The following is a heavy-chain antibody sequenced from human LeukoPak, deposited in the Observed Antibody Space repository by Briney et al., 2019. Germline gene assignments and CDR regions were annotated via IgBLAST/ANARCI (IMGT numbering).Heavy chain of an antibody. CDR3: ARSANYYGSPIIRPGADY. D-gene: IGHD3-10*01. CDR2: ISAYNGNT. V-gene: IGHV1-18*04. CDR1: GYTFTGYY. J-gene: IGHJ4*02. Sequence: APVKVSCKASGYTFTGYYMHWVRQAPGQGLEWMGWISAYNGNTNYAQKLQGRVTMTTDTSTSTAYMELRSLRSDDTAVYYCARSANYYGSPIIRPGADYWGQGTLVTVSS.